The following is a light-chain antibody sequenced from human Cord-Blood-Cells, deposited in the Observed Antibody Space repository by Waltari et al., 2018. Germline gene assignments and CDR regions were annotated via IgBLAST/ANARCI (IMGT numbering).Light chain of an antibody. J-gene: IGKJ2*01. V-gene: IGKV3-20*01. CDR1: QSVSSSY. CDR3: QQYGSSPRYT. CDR2: GAS. Sequence: VLPQSPGTLSLSPGHRATLSCRASQSVSSSYLAWYQQKPGQAPRRLVYGASSRATGIPDRFSGSGSGTDFTLTISRLEPEDFAVYYCQQYGSSPRYTCGQGTKREIK.